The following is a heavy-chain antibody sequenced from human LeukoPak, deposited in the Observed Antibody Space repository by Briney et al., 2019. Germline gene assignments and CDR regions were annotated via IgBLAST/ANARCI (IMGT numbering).Heavy chain of an antibody. J-gene: IGHJ3*02. CDR2: INPNSGGT. CDR3: ASPSIAAVGDAFDI. CDR1: GYTFINFY. Sequence: ASEKVSCKASGYTFINFYMHWVRQAPGQGLEWMGWINPNSGGTNYAQKFQGRVTMTRDTSISTAYMELSRLRSDDTAVYYCASPSIAAVGDAFDIWGQGTMVTVSS. V-gene: IGHV1-2*02. D-gene: IGHD6-6*01.